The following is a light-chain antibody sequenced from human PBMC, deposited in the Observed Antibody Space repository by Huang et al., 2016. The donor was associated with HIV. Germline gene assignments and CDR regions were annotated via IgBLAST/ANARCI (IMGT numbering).Light chain of an antibody. V-gene: IGKV3-11*01. CDR1: QSVSSY. CDR2: DAS. J-gene: IGKJ4*01. Sequence: EIVLTQSPATLSLSPGERATLPCRASQSVSSYLAWYQQKPGQAPRLLIYDASNMATGIPARFSGSGSGTDFTLTISSLEPEDFAVYYCQQRSNWLFGGGTKVEIK. CDR3: QQRSNWL.